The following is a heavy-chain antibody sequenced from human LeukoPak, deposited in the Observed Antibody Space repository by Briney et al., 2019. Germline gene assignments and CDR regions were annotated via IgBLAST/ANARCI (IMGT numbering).Heavy chain of an antibody. CDR2: MSSNGGYT. D-gene: IGHD7-27*01. Sequence: GGSLRLSCSASGFTFTTYPMHWVRQAPGKGLEYVSSMSSNGGYTYYAESVRGRFTISRDNSKNTLYLQMSSLRAEDTAVYYCVKGYDANWAHFDYWGQGTLATVSS. CDR3: VKGYDANWAHFDY. CDR1: GFTFTTYP. V-gene: IGHV3-64D*06. J-gene: IGHJ4*02.